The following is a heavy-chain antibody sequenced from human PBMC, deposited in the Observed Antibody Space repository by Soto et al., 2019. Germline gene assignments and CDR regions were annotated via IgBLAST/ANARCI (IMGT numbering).Heavy chain of an antibody. D-gene: IGHD6-6*01. V-gene: IGHV3-11*01. CDR3: ARAEYSSSSGENNWFDP. J-gene: IGHJ5*02. Sequence: QVQLVESGGGLVKPGGSLRLSCAASGFTFSDYYMSWIRQAPGKGLEWVSYISSSGSTIYYADSVKGRFTISRDNAKNSLYLQMNSLRAEDTAVYDWARAEYSSSSGENNWFDPWGQGTLVTVSS. CDR1: GFTFSDYY. CDR2: ISSSGSTI.